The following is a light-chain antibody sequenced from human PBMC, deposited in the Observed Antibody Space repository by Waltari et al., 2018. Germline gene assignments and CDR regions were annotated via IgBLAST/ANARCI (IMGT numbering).Light chain of an antibody. V-gene: IGKV1-NL1*01. Sequence: DLPMPQSPSSLSASVRDRVHITCRASQVIGNALAWYQQKPGKAPKLLFYAASRLESGVPSRFSGSGSGTDYTLTISSLQPEDFATYYCQQYYSIALNFGGGTKVEIK. CDR3: QQYYSIALN. J-gene: IGKJ4*01. CDR1: QVIGNA. CDR2: AAS.